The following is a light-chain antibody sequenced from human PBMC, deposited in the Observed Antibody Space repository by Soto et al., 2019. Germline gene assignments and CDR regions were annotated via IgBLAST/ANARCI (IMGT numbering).Light chain of an antibody. CDR2: GAS. V-gene: IGKV3-20*01. J-gene: IGKJ2*01. CDR3: QQYGSSTYT. CDR1: QSVSSSY. Sequence: EIVLTQSPGTLSLSPGERATLSCRARQSVSSSYLAWYQQKPGQAPRLLIYGASSRATGIPDRFSGSGSGTDFTLTISRLEPEDLAVYYCQQYGSSTYTFGQGTKLEIK.